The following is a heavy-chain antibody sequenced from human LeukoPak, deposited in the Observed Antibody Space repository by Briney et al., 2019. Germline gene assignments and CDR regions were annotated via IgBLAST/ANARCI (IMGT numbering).Heavy chain of an antibody. Sequence: PGGSLRLSCAASGFTFSSYEMNSVRQAPGKGLEWVSYISSSGSAIYYADSVKGRFTISRDNAKNSLYLQMNSLRAEDTAVYYCAVCRNWPTFDCWGQGTLVTVSS. J-gene: IGHJ4*02. CDR2: ISSSGSAI. D-gene: IGHD1-20*01. CDR3: AVCRNWPTFDC. V-gene: IGHV3-48*03. CDR1: GFTFSSYE.